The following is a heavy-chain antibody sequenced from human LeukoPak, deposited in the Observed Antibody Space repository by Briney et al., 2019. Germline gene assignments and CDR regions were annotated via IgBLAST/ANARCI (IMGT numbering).Heavy chain of an antibody. D-gene: IGHD6-19*01. CDR2: IYYNVAT. V-gene: IGHV4-59*08. J-gene: IGHJ5*02. Sequence: SETLSLTCTVSGGSIGRDYGTWIRQPPGKGLEYIGYIYYNVATNYNPSLKSRVTISVDTTKNQFSLKFSSVTAADTAVYFCAKYGNSGWVIDTWGQGTLVTVSS. CDR3: AKYGNSGWVIDT. CDR1: GGSIGRDY.